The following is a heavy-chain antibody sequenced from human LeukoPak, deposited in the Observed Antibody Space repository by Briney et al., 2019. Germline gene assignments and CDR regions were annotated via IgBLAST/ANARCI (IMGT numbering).Heavy chain of an antibody. V-gene: IGHV3-48*01. J-gene: IGHJ4*02. Sequence: GGSLRLSCSASGFIFSSYSMNWVRQAPGKGLEWVSFISSSSSTIYYADSVKGRFTISRDNAKNSLYLQMNSLRAEDTAVYYCTRVHGGYPFDSWGQGTLVTVSS. CDR2: ISSSSSTI. CDR1: GFIFSSYS. D-gene: IGHD2-15*01. CDR3: TRVHGGYPFDS.